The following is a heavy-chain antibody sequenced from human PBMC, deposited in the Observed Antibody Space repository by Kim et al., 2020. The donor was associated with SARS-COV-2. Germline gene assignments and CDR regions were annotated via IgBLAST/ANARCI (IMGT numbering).Heavy chain of an antibody. CDR2: ISSSRSTK. CDR3: ARDFNYCGSGGSRFDP. J-gene: IGHJ5*02. CDR1: GFTFSSYS. V-gene: IGHV3-48*04. D-gene: IGHD3-10*01. Sequence: GGSLRLSCAASGFTFSSYSMNWVRQAPGKGLEWVSYISSSRSTKYYADSVKGRFTISRDNAKNTLYLQMNSLRAEDTAVYYCARDFNYCGSGGSRFDPWGQGTLVTVSS.